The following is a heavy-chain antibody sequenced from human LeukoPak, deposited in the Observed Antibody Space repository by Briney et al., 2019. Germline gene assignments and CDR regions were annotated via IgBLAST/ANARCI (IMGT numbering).Heavy chain of an antibody. CDR1: GGSISSGGYY. J-gene: IGHJ2*01. CDR2: ISYSGRT. Sequence: SETLSLTCTVSGGSISSGGYYWSWIRQPPGKELEWIGYISYSGRTNYNPSLKSRVTISVGTSKNQFSLNLNSVTAADTAVYYCARAGGYCGGDCYSRIDWYFDLWGRGTLVTVSS. CDR3: ARAGGYCGGDCYSRIDWYFDL. D-gene: IGHD2-21*02. V-gene: IGHV4-61*08.